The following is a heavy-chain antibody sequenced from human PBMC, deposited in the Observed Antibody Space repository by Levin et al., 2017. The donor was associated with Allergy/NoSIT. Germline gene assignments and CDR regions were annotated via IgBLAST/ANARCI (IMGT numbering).Heavy chain of an antibody. J-gene: IGHJ4*02. Sequence: GASVKVSCKASGYTFTDYYMHWVRQAPGQGLEWMGRINPNSGGTNYAQNFQGRVTMTRDTSISTAYMELNSLRSDDTAVYYCTRSGTYGSGSYNVYWGQGTQVTVSS. CDR1: GYTFTDYY. D-gene: IGHD3-10*01. CDR3: TRSGTYGSGSYNVY. CDR2: INPNSGGT. V-gene: IGHV1-2*06.